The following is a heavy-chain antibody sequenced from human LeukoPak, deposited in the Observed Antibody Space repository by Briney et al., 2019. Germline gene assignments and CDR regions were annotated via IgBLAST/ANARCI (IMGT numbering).Heavy chain of an antibody. CDR1: GFMSHDYA. J-gene: IGHJ4*02. CDR3: ARESESSGWYDY. V-gene: IGHV3-43*02. D-gene: IGHD6-19*01. Sequence: GGSLRLSCAAPGFMSHDYAIHWVRKAPGKGLEWVSLISGDGGSTFYADSVKGRFTISRDNSKNSLYLQMNSLRSDDTALYYCARESESSGWYDYWGQGTLVTVSS. CDR2: ISGDGGST.